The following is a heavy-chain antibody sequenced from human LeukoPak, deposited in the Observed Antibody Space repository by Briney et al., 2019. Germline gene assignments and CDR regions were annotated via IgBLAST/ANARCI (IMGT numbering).Heavy chain of an antibody. J-gene: IGHJ4*02. D-gene: IGHD2-15*01. V-gene: IGHV1-8*01. Sequence: ASVKVSCKASGYTFTSYDINWVRQATGQGLEWMGWMNPNSGNTGYAQKFQGRVTMTTDTSTSTAYMELRSLRSDDTAVFYCARVDGYCSGGSCYSPPNFDYWGQGTLVTVSS. CDR3: ARVDGYCSGGSCYSPPNFDY. CDR2: MNPNSGNT. CDR1: GYTFTSYD.